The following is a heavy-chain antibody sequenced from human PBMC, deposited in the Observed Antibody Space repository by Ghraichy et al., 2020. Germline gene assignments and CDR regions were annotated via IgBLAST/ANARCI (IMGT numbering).Heavy chain of an antibody. Sequence: SLNISCTVSGGSISSGSYYWSWIRQPAGKGLEWIGRIYTSGSTNYNPSLKSRVTISVDTSKNQFSLKLSSVTAADTAVYYCARGEDFWSGYYTDYWGQGTLVTVSS. V-gene: IGHV4-61*02. CDR3: ARGEDFWSGYYTDY. D-gene: IGHD3-3*01. J-gene: IGHJ4*02. CDR2: IYTSGST. CDR1: GGSISSGSYY.